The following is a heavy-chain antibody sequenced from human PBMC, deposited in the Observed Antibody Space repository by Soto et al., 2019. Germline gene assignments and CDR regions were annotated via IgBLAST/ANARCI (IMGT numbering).Heavy chain of an antibody. CDR1: GYNFTDFS. CDR2: ISPYYGNT. D-gene: IGHD3-9*01. CDR3: AKKVLFCDF. V-gene: IGHV1-18*01. J-gene: IGHJ4*02. Sequence: GASVKVSCKTSGYNFTDFSITWVRQAPGQGLEWMGWISPYYGNTKYAEKFQDRVTMTADTSTNTVYLELRTLRSGDTAIYYCAKKVLFCDFGGQGALVTVSS.